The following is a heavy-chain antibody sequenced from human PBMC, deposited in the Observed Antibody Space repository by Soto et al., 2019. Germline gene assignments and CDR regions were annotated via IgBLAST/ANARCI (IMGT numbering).Heavy chain of an antibody. CDR1: GFSLSNARMG. Sequence: QVTLKESGPVLVKPTETLTLTCTVSGFSLSNARMGVSWIRQPPGKALEWLAHIFSNDEKSYSTSLKSRLTTXKXTXXSQVVLTMTNMDPVDTATYYCARILGRWADDAFDIWGQGTMVTVSS. V-gene: IGHV2-26*01. J-gene: IGHJ3*02. D-gene: IGHD1-26*01. CDR3: ARILGRWADDAFDI. CDR2: IFSNDEK.